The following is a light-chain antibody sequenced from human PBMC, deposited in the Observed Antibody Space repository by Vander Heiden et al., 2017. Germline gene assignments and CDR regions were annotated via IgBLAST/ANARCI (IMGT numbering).Light chain of an antibody. J-gene: IGLJ1*01. CDR3: QAWDSSIGV. Sequence: SELTQPPSVSVSPGQTASITCSGHKLGDKYVWWYQQKAGQSPVLVIYQDWKRPSGIPERFSASNSGNTATLTISGTQAMDEADYYCQAWDSSIGVFGTATKVTVL. CDR1: KLGDKY. V-gene: IGLV3-1*01. CDR2: QDW.